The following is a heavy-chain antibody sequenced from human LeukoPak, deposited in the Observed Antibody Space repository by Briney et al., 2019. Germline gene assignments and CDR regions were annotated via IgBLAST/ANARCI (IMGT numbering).Heavy chain of an antibody. V-gene: IGHV7-4-1*02. CDR1: GGTFSSYA. D-gene: IGHD5-18*01. Sequence: GASVKVSCKASGGTFSSYAISWVRQAPGQGLEWMGWINTNTGNPTYAQGFTGRFVFSLDTSVSTAYLQISSLKAEDTAVYYCARSPMDTAMVVRMATDGPWGQGTLVTVSS. CDR3: ARSPMDTAMVVRMATDGP. J-gene: IGHJ5*02. CDR2: INTNTGNP.